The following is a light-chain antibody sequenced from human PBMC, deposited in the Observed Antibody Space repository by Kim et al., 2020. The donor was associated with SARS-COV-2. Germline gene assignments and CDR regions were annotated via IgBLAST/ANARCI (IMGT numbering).Light chain of an antibody. CDR1: SSDVGSYNR. Sequence: QSVTLPCTGTSSDVGSYNRVSWYQQPPGTAPKLMIYEVSNRPSGVPDRFSGSKSGNTASLTISGLQAEDEADYYCSSYTSSSTYVFGTGTKVTVL. CDR3: SSYTSSSTYV. CDR2: EVS. V-gene: IGLV2-18*02. J-gene: IGLJ1*01.